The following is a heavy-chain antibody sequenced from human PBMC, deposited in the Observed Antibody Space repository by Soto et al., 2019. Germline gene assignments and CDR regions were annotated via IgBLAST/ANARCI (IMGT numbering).Heavy chain of an antibody. J-gene: IGHJ4*02. CDR3: ARRGYSSGWYGVYFDY. V-gene: IGHV4-4*02. CDR1: GGSVTSSNW. D-gene: IGHD6-19*01. Sequence: SETLSLTCVVSGGSVTSSNWWSWVRQSPGQGLEYIGEILHSGHTNYNPSFQSRVTVSIDKSKNQFSLKLSSVTAADTAVYYCARRGYSSGWYGVYFDYWGQGTLVTVSS. CDR2: ILHSGHT.